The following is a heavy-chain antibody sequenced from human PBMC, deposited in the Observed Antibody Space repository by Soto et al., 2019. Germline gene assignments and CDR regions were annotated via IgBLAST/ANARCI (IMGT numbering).Heavy chain of an antibody. CDR3: GRGAYATAFYI. J-gene: IGHJ3*02. CDR2: IYHSGST. CDR1: GGSIRSGGYY. D-gene: IGHD4-4*01. Sequence: QLQLQESGSGLVTPSQTLAITSAVSGGSIRSGGYYWHWIRQPPGKVLEWTGNIYHSGSTYYNASLMSRVTISVDRSKCRFSLDLSSVTAADTAVSYCGRGAYATAFYIWGQGTMFTVSS. V-gene: IGHV4-30-2*01.